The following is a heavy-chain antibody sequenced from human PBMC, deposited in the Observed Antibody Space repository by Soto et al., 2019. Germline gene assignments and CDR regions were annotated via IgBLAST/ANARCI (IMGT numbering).Heavy chain of an antibody. CDR1: GFGFSTHA. Sequence: XGSLILSCSASGFGFSTHALTWVRQAPGKGLEWLSSITNTGLTTHYADSVKGRFTISRENSRNTLHLQMNNLGVDDTAIYYCAKGFDYGDTKHIDHWGQGTLVTVSS. CDR2: ITNTGLTT. J-gene: IGHJ4*02. V-gene: IGHV3-23*01. CDR3: AKGFDYGDTKHIDH. D-gene: IGHD4-17*01.